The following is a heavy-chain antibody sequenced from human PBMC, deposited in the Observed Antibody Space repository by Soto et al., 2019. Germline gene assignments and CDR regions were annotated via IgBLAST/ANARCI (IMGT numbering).Heavy chain of an antibody. V-gene: IGHV4-39*01. J-gene: IGHJ5*02. Sequence: QLLLQESGPGLVKPSETLSLTCTVSDGSVSTTNSYWGWIRQPPGKGLEWIGSVYYSGRTYFHPSLKSRVPLPVDTSKDQFSLRLTSVTAADTAVYYCVKHEFYGSGTSYNRASGFDPWGQGTRVTVSS. D-gene: IGHD3-10*01. CDR1: DGSVSTTNSY. CDR2: VYYSGRT. CDR3: VKHEFYGSGTSYNRASGFDP.